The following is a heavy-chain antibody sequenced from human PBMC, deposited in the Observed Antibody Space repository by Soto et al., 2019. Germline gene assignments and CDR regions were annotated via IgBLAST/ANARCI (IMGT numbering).Heavy chain of an antibody. CDR2: IFSSGTT. D-gene: IGHD3-16*01. Sequence: SETLSLTCTVSGDSISSGNNYWSWIRQAPGKGLEWIGYIFSSGTTYYNPSLKSRLTMSLDTSQSQFSLRLASVTDAASAVYYCARVPSPFDYYYAMDVWGQGTTVTVSS. V-gene: IGHV4-30-4*01. J-gene: IGHJ6*02. CDR1: GDSISSGNNY. CDR3: ARVPSPFDYYYAMDV.